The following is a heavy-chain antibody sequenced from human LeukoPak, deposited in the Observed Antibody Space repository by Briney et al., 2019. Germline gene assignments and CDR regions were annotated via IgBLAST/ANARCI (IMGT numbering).Heavy chain of an antibody. Sequence: ASVKVSCKASGYTFTGCYMHWVRQAPGQGLEWMGWINPNSGGTNYAQKFQGRVTMTRDTSISTAYMELSRLRSDDTAVYYCARRYCSSTSCYRNWFDPWGQGTLVTVSS. CDR1: GYTFTGCY. J-gene: IGHJ5*02. V-gene: IGHV1-2*02. D-gene: IGHD2-2*01. CDR2: INPNSGGT. CDR3: ARRYCSSTSCYRNWFDP.